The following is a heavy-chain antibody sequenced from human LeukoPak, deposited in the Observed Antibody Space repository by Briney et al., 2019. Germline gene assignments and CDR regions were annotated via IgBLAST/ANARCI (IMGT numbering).Heavy chain of an antibody. J-gene: IGHJ4*02. D-gene: IGHD5-24*01. CDR3: ASDGYNAPFDY. V-gene: IGHV4-59*01. Sequence: SETLSLTCTVSGGSISSYYWSWIRQPPGKGLEWIGYIYYSGSTNYNPSLKSRVTISVDTSKNQFSLKLSSVTATDTAVYYCASDGYNAPFDYWGQGTLVTVSS. CDR2: IYYSGST. CDR1: GGSISSYY.